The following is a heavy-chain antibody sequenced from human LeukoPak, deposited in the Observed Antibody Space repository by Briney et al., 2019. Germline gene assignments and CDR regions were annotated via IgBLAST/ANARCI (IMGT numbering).Heavy chain of an antibody. D-gene: IGHD3-3*01. CDR1: GFTFSSYS. CDR3: ASYYDFWSSYYTYYFDY. CDR2: ISSSSSYI. V-gene: IGHV3-21*01. Sequence: GGSLRLSCAAPGFTFSSYSMNWVRQAPGKGLEWVSSISSSSSYIYYADTVKGRFTISRDNAKNSLYLQMNSLRAEDTAVYYCASYYDFWSSYYTYYFDYWGQGTLVTVSS. J-gene: IGHJ4*02.